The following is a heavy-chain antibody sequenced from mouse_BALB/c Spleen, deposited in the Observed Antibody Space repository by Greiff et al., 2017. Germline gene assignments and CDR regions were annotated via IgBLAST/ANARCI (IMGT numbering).Heavy chain of an antibody. V-gene: IGHV5-15*02. CDR1: GFTFSDYG. D-gene: IGHD2-4*01. CDR3: ARVHSYDYPWFAN. CDR2: ISNLAYSI. J-gene: IGHJ3*01. Sequence: EVQVVESGGGLVQPGGSRKLSCAASGFTFSDYGMAWVRQSPGKGPEWVAFISNLAYSIYYADTVAGRFTISRENAKNTLYLEMRSLRTEDTAVYYCARVHSYDYPWFANWGQGTLVTVSA.